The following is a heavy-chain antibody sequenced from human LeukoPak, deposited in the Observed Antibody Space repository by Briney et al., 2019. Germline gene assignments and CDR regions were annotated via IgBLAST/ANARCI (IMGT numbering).Heavy chain of an antibody. CDR1: GGSISSSSYY. V-gene: IGHV4-39*07. CDR2: IYYSGST. J-gene: IGHJ4*02. D-gene: IGHD6-13*01. Sequence: SETLSLTCTVSGGSISSSSYYWGWIRQPPGKGLEWIGSIYYSGSTYYSPSLKSRVTISVDTSKNQFSLKLSSVTAADTAVYYCATIPGIAAAGGYWGQGTLVTVSS. CDR3: ATIPGIAAAGGY.